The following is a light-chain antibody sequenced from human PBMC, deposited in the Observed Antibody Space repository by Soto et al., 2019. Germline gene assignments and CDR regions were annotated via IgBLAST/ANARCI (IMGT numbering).Light chain of an antibody. CDR2: AAS. V-gene: IGKV1-39*01. CDR1: QSISSS. CDR3: QQSYSTPYT. J-gene: IGKJ2*01. Sequence: DIQMTQSPSSLSASVGDRVTITCRASQSISSSLNWYQQKPGKAPNLLIYAASSLHTGVPSRFSGSGSGTDVTLTISSLQPEDFASYYCQQSYSTPYTFGPGTNLELK.